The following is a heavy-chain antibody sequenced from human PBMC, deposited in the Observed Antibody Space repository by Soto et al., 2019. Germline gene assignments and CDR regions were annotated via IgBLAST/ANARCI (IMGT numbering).Heavy chain of an antibody. V-gene: IGHV3-23*01. J-gene: IGHJ4*02. D-gene: IGHD5-12*01. CDR2: ISGSGGST. Sequence: EVQLLESGGGLVQPGGSLRLSCAASGFTFSSYAMSWVCQAPGKGLEWVSAISGSGGSTYYADSVKGRFTISRDNSKNTLYLQMNSLRAEDTAVYYCAKGIYSGYGPFDYWGQGTLVTVSS. CDR3: AKGIYSGYGPFDY. CDR1: GFTFSSYA.